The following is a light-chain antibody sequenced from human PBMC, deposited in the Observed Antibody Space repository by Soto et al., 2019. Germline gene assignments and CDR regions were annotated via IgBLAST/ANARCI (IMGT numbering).Light chain of an antibody. Sequence: IQVTQSPSSPSASVGDRVTITYRASLSISNYLNWYQQKPGRAPKLLIYAASSIPPGVPSRFSGSRSGTDFTLTISSLHPEDFATYYCQQSHSAPLTFGGGTKVDIK. V-gene: IGKV1-39*01. CDR3: QQSHSAPLT. J-gene: IGKJ4*01. CDR2: AAS. CDR1: LSISNY.